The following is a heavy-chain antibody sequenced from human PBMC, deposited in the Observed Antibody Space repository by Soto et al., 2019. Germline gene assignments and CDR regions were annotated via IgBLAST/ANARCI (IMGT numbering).Heavy chain of an antibody. CDR2: IKADGSS. V-gene: IGHV3-74*01. CDR1: GFTFSSYW. CDR3: ARVIRNYYGTDV. Sequence: EVQLVESGGGLVQPGGSLRLSCAASGFTFSSYWMHWVRQAPGKGLVWISRIKADGSSYYADTVRGRFTISRDNAKNTLYLRMNSVRDEDTAVYYCARVIRNYYGTDVWGQGTTVSVSS. D-gene: IGHD3-22*01. J-gene: IGHJ6*02.